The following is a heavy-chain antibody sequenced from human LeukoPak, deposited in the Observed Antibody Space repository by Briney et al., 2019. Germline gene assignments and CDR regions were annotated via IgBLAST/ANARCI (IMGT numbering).Heavy chain of an antibody. D-gene: IGHD4-17*01. V-gene: IGHV3-7*01. Sequence: GGSLRLSCAASGFTFSSYWMSWVRQAPGKGLEWVANIKQDGSEKYYVDSVKGRFTISRDNAKNSLYLQMNSLRAEDTAVYYCAREQGYGDYQRGFDYWGQGTLVTVSS. CDR3: AREQGYGDYQRGFDY. J-gene: IGHJ4*02. CDR2: IKQDGSEK. CDR1: GFTFSSYW.